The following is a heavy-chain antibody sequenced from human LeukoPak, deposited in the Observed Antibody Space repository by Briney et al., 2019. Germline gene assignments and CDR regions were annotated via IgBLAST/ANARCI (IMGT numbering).Heavy chain of an antibody. J-gene: IGHJ4*02. CDR2: VFFSGST. Sequence: SETLSLTCSVSGCSISSYYWSWIRQPPGKGLEWIGYVFFSGSTDYNPSLKSRATVSVDTSKNEFSLRLNSVTAADTAVYYCASTMVRRRNYYFDYWGQGTLVTVSS. V-gene: IGHV4-59*03. D-gene: IGHD3-10*01. CDR1: GCSISSYY. CDR3: ASTMVRRRNYYFDY.